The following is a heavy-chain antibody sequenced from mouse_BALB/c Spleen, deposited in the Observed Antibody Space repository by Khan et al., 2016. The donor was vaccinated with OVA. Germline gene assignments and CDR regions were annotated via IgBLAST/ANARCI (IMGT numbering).Heavy chain of an antibody. D-gene: IGHD3-2*02. V-gene: IGHV1-54*03. CDR2: INPGSGDV. J-gene: IGHJ3*01. CDR3: SRSGYGFGAY. CDR1: GYAFTDYL. Sequence: QVQLQQPGAELVRPGTSVQVSCKASGYAFTDYLIEWLKQRPGQGLEWIGVINPGSGDVTYNEKFMDKATLTADKSSSTAYMQLTSLTSDDSAVYFCSRSGYGFGAYWGPGTLVTVSA.